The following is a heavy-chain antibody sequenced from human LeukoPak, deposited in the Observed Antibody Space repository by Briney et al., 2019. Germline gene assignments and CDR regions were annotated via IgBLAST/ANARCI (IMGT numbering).Heavy chain of an antibody. CDR2: IYGGTST. J-gene: IGHJ6*02. Sequence: GGSLRLSCAASGFTLSSTYMSWVRQAPGKGLEWVSIIYGGTSTYYADSVKGRFTISRDDSRNTLYLQMNSLRAEDTAVYYCASRYEGASYFYYGMDVWGQGTTVTVSS. D-gene: IGHD1-14*01. CDR1: GFTLSSTY. V-gene: IGHV3-66*01. CDR3: ASRYEGASYFYYGMDV.